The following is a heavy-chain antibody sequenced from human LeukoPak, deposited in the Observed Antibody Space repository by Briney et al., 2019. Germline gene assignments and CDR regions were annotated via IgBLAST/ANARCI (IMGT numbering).Heavy chain of an antibody. CDR3: ARLSEDDYVWGSYRRSYFDL. V-gene: IGHV3-21*01. D-gene: IGHD3-16*02. J-gene: IGHJ4*02. CDR2: ISSSSTYI. CDR1: GFIFRDYS. Sequence: PGGSLRLSCEASGFIFRDYSMAWVRQAPGRGLEWVSSISSSSTYIYYGDSVKGRFTISRDNAKKTLFLRVNRLRAEDAALYYCARLSEDDYVWGSYRRSYFDLWGQGTLVTVSS.